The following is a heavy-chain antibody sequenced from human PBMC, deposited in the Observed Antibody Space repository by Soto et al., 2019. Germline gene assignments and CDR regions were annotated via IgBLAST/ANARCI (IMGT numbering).Heavy chain of an antibody. CDR1: GGTFSNYA. D-gene: IGHD3-22*01. CDR2: IIPIFGTT. Sequence: QVQLVQSGAEVKKPGSSVKVSCKASGGTFSNYALSWVRQAPGQGLEWMGDIIPIFGTTNNAQTFQGRVTITAEEATSTAYMELISLRSEDTAVYYCARRGARDYYDPSGYGWGQGTLVNVSS. V-gene: IGHV1-69*12. J-gene: IGHJ1*01. CDR3: ARRGARDYYDPSGYG.